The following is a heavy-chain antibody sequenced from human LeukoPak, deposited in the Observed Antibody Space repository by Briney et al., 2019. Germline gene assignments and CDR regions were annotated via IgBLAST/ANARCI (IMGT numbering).Heavy chain of an antibody. Sequence: PGKSLRLSCAASGFIFNSYAMTWVRQAPGKGLEWVSTFSSSGGSTYYADSVKGRFTISRDSSKNTLFLQMNSLRAEDTAVYYCAKYCSGGNCYSGLYWGQGTLVTVSS. V-gene: IGHV3-23*01. CDR1: GFIFNSYA. CDR2: FSSSGGST. J-gene: IGHJ4*02. CDR3: AKYCSGGNCYSGLY. D-gene: IGHD2-15*01.